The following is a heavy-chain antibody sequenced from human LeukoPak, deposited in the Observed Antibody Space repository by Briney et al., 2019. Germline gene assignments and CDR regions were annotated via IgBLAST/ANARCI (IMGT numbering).Heavy chain of an antibody. D-gene: IGHD2-2*01. J-gene: IGHJ6*02. CDR1: GFTFSDYY. CDR3: ASYVVVPAFYGMDV. CDR2: ISNSGTTK. Sequence: EGSLRLSCAASGFTFSDYYVTWIRQAPGKGLEWVSYISNSGTTKYYADSVKGRFTISRDNAKNSLYLQLNSLRAEDTAVYYCASYVVVPAFYGMDVWGQGTTVTVSS. V-gene: IGHV3-11*01.